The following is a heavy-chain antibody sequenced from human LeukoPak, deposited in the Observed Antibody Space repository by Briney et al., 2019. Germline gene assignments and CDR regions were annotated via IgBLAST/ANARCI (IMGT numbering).Heavy chain of an antibody. CDR2: IYYSGGT. Sequence: SETLSLTCTVSGGSVTSYYCNWVRQPPGRGLEWIGYIYYSGGTNYNPSLESRVTISLDTAKNQFSLKLRSVTAEDTAVYYCATTGATSPYSASWFNIEYWGQGTLVTVSS. CDR1: GGSVTSYY. V-gene: IGHV4-59*08. CDR3: ATTGATSPYSASWFNIEY. J-gene: IGHJ4*02. D-gene: IGHD6-13*01.